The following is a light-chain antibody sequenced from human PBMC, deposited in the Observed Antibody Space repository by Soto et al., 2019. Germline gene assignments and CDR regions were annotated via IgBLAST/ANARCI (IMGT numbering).Light chain of an antibody. CDR1: QSVSSNY. Sequence: EIVLTQSPGTLSLSPGERGTLSCRASQSVSSNYLAWYQQKPGQDPRLLIYSAFSRATGIPDQSSVSGSGTDFALTISRLEPADFAVYYCQYYGSSPWTFGQGTKVEIK. CDR2: SAF. J-gene: IGKJ1*01. CDR3: QYYGSSPWT. V-gene: IGKV3-20*01.